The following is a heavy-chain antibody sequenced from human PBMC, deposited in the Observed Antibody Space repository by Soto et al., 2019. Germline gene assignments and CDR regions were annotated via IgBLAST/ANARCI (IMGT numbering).Heavy chain of an antibody. Sequence: QVQLVESGGGVVQPGRSVRLSCAASQFTFSNYGMHWVRQAPGKGLEWVAVITSDGSNKYYADSVKGRFTISRDTSENTLYLPMNSLSAEDTAVYYCAKDGGSSWNADPLYYYAMGVWGQGTTVTVSS. J-gene: IGHJ6*02. D-gene: IGHD1-1*01. CDR2: ITSDGSNK. V-gene: IGHV3-30*18. CDR3: AKDGGSSWNADPLYYYAMGV. CDR1: QFTFSNYG.